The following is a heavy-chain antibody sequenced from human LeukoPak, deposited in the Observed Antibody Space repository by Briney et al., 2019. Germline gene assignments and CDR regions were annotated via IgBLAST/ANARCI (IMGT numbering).Heavy chain of an antibody. V-gene: IGHV3-30*02. J-gene: IGHJ4*02. CDR3: AKDRGYYYGSGSYSDY. CDR2: IRYDGSNK. CDR1: GFTFSSYG. D-gene: IGHD3-10*01. Sequence: GGSLRLSCAASGFTFSSYGMHWVRQAPGKGLEWVAFIRYDGSNKYYADSVKARFTISRDNSKNTLYLQMNSLRAEDTAVYYCAKDRGYYYGSGSYSDYWGQGALVTVSS.